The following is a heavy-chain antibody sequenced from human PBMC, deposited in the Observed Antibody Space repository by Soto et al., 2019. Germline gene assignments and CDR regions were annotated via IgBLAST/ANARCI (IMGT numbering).Heavy chain of an antibody. V-gene: IGHV4-31*03. CDR2: IYYSGST. CDR3: ARVPIRDASGDYVDY. Sequence: QVQLQESGPGLVKPSQTLSLTCTVSGGSISSRYYYWSWIRQHPGKGLTWIGYIYYSGSTYYNPSLTRRVSIXXDXSXXQFSLKLSSVTVADTAVYYCARVPIRDASGDYVDYWGQGTLVTVSS. CDR1: GGSISSRYYY. J-gene: IGHJ4*02. D-gene: IGHD2-2*01.